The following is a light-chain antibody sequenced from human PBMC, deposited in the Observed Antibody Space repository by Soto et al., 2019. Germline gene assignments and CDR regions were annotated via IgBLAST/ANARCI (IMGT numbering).Light chain of an antibody. J-gene: IGKJ1*01. CDR1: QSVSSY. CDR2: GAS. Sequence: IVMTQSPATLSVSPGERATLSCRASQSVSSYLAWYQQKPGQAPRLLIYGASSRATGIPDRFSGSGSGTDFTLTISRLEPEDFAVYHCQQYGRSPPTFGQGTKVDIK. CDR3: QQYGRSPPT. V-gene: IGKV3-20*01.